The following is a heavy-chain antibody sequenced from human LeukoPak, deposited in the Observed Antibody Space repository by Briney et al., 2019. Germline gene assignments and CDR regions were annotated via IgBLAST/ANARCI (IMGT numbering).Heavy chain of an antibody. D-gene: IGHD3-22*01. CDR1: GFSFISYA. CDR2: ISYEGSNK. J-gene: IGHJ4*02. CDR3: ARRPSPFDSSGYYHLVD. V-gene: IGHV3-30*04. Sequence: PGRSLRLSCAASGFSFISYAMYWVRQAPGKGLEWVAVISYEGSNKYYADSVKGRFTISRDNSKNTPYLQMNSLRAEDTAVYYCARRPSPFDSSGYYHLVDWGQGTLVTVSS.